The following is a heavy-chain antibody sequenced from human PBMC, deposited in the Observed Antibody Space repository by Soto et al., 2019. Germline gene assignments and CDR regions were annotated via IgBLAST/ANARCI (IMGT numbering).Heavy chain of an antibody. V-gene: IGHV3-48*03. D-gene: IGHD2-2*01. CDR3: VRYCSSTLCNGVATRTFDY. CDR2: ISSGGDTV. J-gene: IGHJ4*02. Sequence: WLRQAPGKGLEWVSYISSGGDTVHYADSVKGRFTISRDNTRNSLYLQMNSLRDEDTALYYCVRYCSSTLCNGVATRTFDYWGQGTLVTVSS.